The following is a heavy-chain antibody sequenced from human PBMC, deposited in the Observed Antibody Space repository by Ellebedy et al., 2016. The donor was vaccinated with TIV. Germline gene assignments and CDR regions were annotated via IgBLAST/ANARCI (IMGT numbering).Heavy chain of an antibody. V-gene: IGHV3-33*01. D-gene: IGHD1-20*01. CDR2: LWYDGSNE. CDR3: ARVGGAHNWNADAFDL. J-gene: IGHJ3*01. Sequence: GGSLRLXXAASSFTFSNHNMHWVRQPPGKGLEWVAILWYDGSNEKYADSVQGRFTISRDNSQNTLLLDMNSLRVEDTGVYYCARVGGAHNWNADAFDLWGQGTMVTVSA. CDR1: SFTFSNHN.